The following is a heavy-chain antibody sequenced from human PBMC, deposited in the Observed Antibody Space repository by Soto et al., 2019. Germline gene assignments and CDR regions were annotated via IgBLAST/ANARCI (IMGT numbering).Heavy chain of an antibody. D-gene: IGHD4-4*01. CDR3: AKPPVITASYYYYDMDV. CDR2: ISGSGIST. CDR1: GFTFSTYP. Sequence: EAQLSESGGGLVQPGGSLRLSCAASGFTFSTYPMSWVRQAPGKGLEWVSGISGSGISTYYADSVKGRFTISRDNSKNTVFLQMNSLRAEDTAVYYCAKPPVITASYYYYDMDVWGQGTTVTVSS. J-gene: IGHJ6*02. V-gene: IGHV3-23*01.